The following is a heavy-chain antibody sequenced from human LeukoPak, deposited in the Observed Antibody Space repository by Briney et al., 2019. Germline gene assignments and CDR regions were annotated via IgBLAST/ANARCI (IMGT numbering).Heavy chain of an antibody. CDR2: ISYDGSSK. D-gene: IGHD2-2*01. V-gene: IGHV3-30*03. CDR1: GFTFSSYG. J-gene: IGHJ5*02. CDR3: ARDHQLQNGNWFDP. Sequence: HPGGSLRLSCAASGFTFSSYGMHWVRQAPGKGLEWVAAISYDGSSKYYADSVKGRFSVSRDNSKNTLYLQMSSLRPEDTAVYYCARDHQLQNGNWFDPWGQGTLVTVPS.